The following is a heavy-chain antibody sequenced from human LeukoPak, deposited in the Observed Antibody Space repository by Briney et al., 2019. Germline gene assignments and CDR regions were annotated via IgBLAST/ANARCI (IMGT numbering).Heavy chain of an antibody. CDR2: ITGSGRNT. CDR3: AKGVRFLEWFPRGLDY. V-gene: IGHV3-23*01. CDR1: GFTFSDFA. J-gene: IGHJ4*02. D-gene: IGHD3-3*01. Sequence: GRSLRLSCAASGFTFSDFAMNWIRQAPGKGLEWVSAITGSGRNTYYADSVKGRFTISRDNAKYSLYLQMNSLRAEDMALYYCAKGVRFLEWFPRGLDYWGQGTLVTVSS.